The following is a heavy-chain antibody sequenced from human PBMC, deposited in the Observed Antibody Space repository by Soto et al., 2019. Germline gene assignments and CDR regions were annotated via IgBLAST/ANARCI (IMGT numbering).Heavy chain of an antibody. V-gene: IGHV3-23*01. J-gene: IGHJ3*02. CDR2: ISGSGGST. CDR1: GFTFSSYA. D-gene: IGHD5-18*01. Sequence: GGSLRLSCAASGFTFSSYAMSWVRQAPGKGLEWVSAISGSGGSTYYADSVKGRFTISRDNSKNTLYLQMNSLRAEDTAVYYCAKDLAAAMVSYDAFDIWGQGTMVTVSS. CDR3: AKDLAAAMVSYDAFDI.